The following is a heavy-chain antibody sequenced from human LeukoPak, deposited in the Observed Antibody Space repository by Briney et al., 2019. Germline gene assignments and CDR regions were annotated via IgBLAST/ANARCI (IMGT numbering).Heavy chain of an antibody. J-gene: IGHJ4*02. Sequence: GGSLRLSCAASGFTFSSYSMNWVRQAPGKGLEWVAVIWYDGSNKYYADSVKGRFTISRDNSKNTLYLQMNSLRAEDTAVYYCAKDPSYAPLYYFDYWGQGTLVTVSS. V-gene: IGHV3-33*06. CDR3: AKDPSYAPLYYFDY. D-gene: IGHD2-2*01. CDR1: GFTFSSYS. CDR2: IWYDGSNK.